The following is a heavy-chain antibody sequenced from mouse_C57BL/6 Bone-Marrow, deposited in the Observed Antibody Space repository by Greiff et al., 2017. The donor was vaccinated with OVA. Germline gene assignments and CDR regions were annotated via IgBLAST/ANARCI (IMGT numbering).Heavy chain of an antibody. CDR3: ARGGYYDYNGGAWFAY. V-gene: IGHV1-18*01. CDR2: INSNNGGT. J-gene: IGHJ3*01. CDR1: GYTFTDYN. Sequence: VQLQQSGPELAKPGASVKIPCKASGYTFTDYNMDWVKQSHGKRLEWIGDINSNNGGTIYNQKFKGKATLTVDKSSSTAYIELRSLTSEDTAVYYCARGGYYDYNGGAWFAYWGQGTLVTVSA. D-gene: IGHD2-4*01.